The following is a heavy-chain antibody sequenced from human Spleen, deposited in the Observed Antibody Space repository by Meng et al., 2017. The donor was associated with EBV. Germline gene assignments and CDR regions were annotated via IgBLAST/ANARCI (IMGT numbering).Heavy chain of an antibody. D-gene: IGHD3-10*01. Sequence: QVQLQESDQGLWKPSKSLSLTSAVSGDSIGSVGYSWGWIRQPPGGGLEWIGSTFDTGSTYYQSSLKGRVSISVDRSKNQFSLKLNSVTAADTAVYYCARGDSFYSGSYFINWGQGSLVTVSS. J-gene: IGHJ4*02. CDR2: TFDTGST. CDR3: ARGDSFYSGSYFIN. CDR1: GDSIGSVGYS. V-gene: IGHV4-30-2*01.